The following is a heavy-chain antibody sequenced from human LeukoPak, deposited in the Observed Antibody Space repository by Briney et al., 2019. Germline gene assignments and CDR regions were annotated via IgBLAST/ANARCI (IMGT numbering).Heavy chain of an antibody. D-gene: IGHD3-22*01. Sequence: PSETLSLTCTVSGGSISSSSYYWGWIRQPPGKGLEWIGSIYYSGSTYYNPSLKSRVTISVDTSKNQFSLKLSSVTAADTAVYYCARPLPTITMIVGDDGAFNIWGQGTMVTVSS. J-gene: IGHJ3*02. V-gene: IGHV4-39*01. CDR1: GGSISSSSYY. CDR3: ARPLPTITMIVGDDGAFNI. CDR2: IYYSGST.